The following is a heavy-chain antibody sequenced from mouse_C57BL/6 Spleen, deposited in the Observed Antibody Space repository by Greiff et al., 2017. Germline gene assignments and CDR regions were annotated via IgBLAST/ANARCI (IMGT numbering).Heavy chain of an antibody. D-gene: IGHD2-5*01. Sequence: QVQLQQSGAELMKPGASVKLSCKATGYTFTGYWIEWVKQRPGHGLEWIGEILPGSGSTNYNEKFKGKATFTADTSSNTAYMQRSSLTTADSASYYCARKRGYYSNYEGFAYWGQGTLVTVSA. CDR3: ARKRGYYSNYEGFAY. CDR2: ILPGSGST. J-gene: IGHJ3*01. V-gene: IGHV1-9*01. CDR1: GYTFTGYW.